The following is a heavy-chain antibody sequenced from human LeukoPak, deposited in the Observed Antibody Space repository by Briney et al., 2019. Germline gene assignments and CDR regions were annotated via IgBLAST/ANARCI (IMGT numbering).Heavy chain of an antibody. CDR1: GGTFSSYA. J-gene: IGHJ3*02. Sequence: GASVKVSCKASGGTFSSYAISWVRQAPGQGLEWMGGIIPIFGTANYAQKFQGRVTITADESTSTAYMELSSLRSEDTAVYYCARDLVRSLRAAAFDIWGQGTTVTVSS. CDR3: ARDLVRSLRAAAFDI. V-gene: IGHV1-69*13. CDR2: IIPIFGTA. D-gene: IGHD3-22*01.